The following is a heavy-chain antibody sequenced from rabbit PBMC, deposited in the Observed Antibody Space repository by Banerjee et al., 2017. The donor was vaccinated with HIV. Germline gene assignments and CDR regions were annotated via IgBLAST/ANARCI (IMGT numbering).Heavy chain of an antibody. CDR2: IYTGSGST. V-gene: IGHV1S40*01. CDR1: GFSSSGSYW. CDR3: ARGYNYDDSGNWDGFDP. D-gene: IGHD2-1*01. Sequence: QSLEESGGGLVKPGASLTLTCTVSGFSSSGSYWICWVRQAPGKGLEWIGCIYTGSGSTYYASWAKGRFTISKTSSTTVTLQMTSLTAADTATYFCARGYNYDDSGNWDGFDPWGPGTLVTVS. J-gene: IGHJ2*01.